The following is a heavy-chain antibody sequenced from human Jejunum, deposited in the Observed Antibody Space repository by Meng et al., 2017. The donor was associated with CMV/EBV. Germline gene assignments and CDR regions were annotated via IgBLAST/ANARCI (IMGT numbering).Heavy chain of an antibody. Sequence: AASGFIFSTYTMDWVRQAPGKGLEWVSSISIGSNYIYYTDSLEGRFTISRDDAKNSLYLQMNSLRADDTAVYYCARGGATGNYFDYWGQGALVTVSS. D-gene: IGHD1-26*01. J-gene: IGHJ4*02. CDR1: GFIFSTYT. CDR2: ISIGSNYI. V-gene: IGHV3-21*01. CDR3: ARGGATGNYFDY.